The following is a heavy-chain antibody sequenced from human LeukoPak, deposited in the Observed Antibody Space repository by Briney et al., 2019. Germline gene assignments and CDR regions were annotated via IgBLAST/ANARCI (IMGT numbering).Heavy chain of an antibody. V-gene: IGHV1-46*01. CDR2: LNPSGGSS. D-gene: IGHD5-24*01. Sequence: AASVKVSCTASGGTFSNHAFSWVRQAPGQGLEWMAILNPSGGSSNYAQKFQGRATLTRATSTGTVYMELSSLRSEDTAVYYCASVYKHGMDVWGQGTTVIVSS. CDR3: ASVYKHGMDV. CDR1: GGTFSNHA. J-gene: IGHJ6*02.